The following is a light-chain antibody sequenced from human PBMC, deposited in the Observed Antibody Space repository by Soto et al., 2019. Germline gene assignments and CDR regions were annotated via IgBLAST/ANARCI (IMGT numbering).Light chain of an antibody. CDR2: DVF. CDR1: SSDVGGYNY. J-gene: IGLJ1*01. Sequence: QSALTQDASVSGSPGQSITISCTGTSSDVGGYNYVSWYQQHPGKAPKLVIYDVFTRPSGVSNRFSGSKSGNTASLTISARHLQDEPTYYCTACTGISTYFFG. V-gene: IGLV2-14*03. CDR3: TACTGISTYF.